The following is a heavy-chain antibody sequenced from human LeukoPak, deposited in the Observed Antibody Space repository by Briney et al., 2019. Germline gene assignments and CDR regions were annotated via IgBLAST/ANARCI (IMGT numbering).Heavy chain of an antibody. J-gene: IGHJ6*01. CDR3: AKMKGHPLPKYYMDV. D-gene: IGHD1-26*01. Sequence: GGSLRLSCAASGFTLSGFAMIWVRRTPGKGLEWVSDISDSGDNTLYADSVKGLFTISRDNYKNTLYLEMKSLRAGDTAIYYCAKMKGHPLPKYYMDVWGQGTTVAVSS. V-gene: IGHV3-23*01. CDR1: GFTLSGFA. CDR2: ISDSGDNT.